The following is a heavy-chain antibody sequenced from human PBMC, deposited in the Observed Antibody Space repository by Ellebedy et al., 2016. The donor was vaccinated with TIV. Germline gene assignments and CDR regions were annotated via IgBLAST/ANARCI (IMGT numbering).Heavy chain of an antibody. J-gene: IGHJ6*03. Sequence: PGGSLRLSCAASGFTFSTYNMNWVRQAPGRGLEWVSFISYNGGEVFYADSVKGRFTISRDNAMNSLYLPINSLRAEDTAVYYCARFSRGAPFADYLYFMDVWGKGITVIVSS. CDR1: GFTFSTYN. V-gene: IGHV3-21*05. CDR2: ISYNGGEV. D-gene: IGHD3-10*01. CDR3: ARFSRGAPFADYLYFMDV.